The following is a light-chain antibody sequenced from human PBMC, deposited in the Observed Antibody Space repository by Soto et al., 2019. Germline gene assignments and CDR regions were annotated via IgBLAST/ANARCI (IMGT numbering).Light chain of an antibody. CDR2: DVS. CDR1: SSDVGGYNY. V-gene: IGLV2-14*01. J-gene: IGLJ2*01. Sequence: QSALTQPASVSGSPGQSITISCTGTSSDVGGYNYVSWYQQHPGKAPKLMIYDVSNRPSGVSNRFSGSKSGNTASLTISGLQAEDEADYYCSSYTGSITYVVFGGGTQLTVL. CDR3: SSYTGSITYVV.